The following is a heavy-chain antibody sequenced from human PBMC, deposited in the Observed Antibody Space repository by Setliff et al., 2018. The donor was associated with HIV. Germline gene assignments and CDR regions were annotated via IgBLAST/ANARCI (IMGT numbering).Heavy chain of an antibody. J-gene: IGHJ5*02. CDR3: ARGKNIVVVPAAPNWFDP. V-gene: IGHV1-8*02. Sequence: ASVKVSCKASGCTFTSYDINWVRQATGQGLEWMGWMNPNSGNTGYAQKFQGRVTMTRNTSINTAYMELSSLRSQDTAVYYCARGKNIVVVPAAPNWFDPWGQGTLVTVSS. CDR1: GCTFTSYD. D-gene: IGHD2-2*01. CDR2: MNPNSGNT.